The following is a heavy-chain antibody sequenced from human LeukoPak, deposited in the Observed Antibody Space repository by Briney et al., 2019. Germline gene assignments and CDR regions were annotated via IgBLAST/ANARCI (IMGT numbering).Heavy chain of an antibody. CDR2: INPSGGST. D-gene: IGHD4-23*01. Sequence: GASVKVSCKASGYTFTSYYIHWVRQAPGQGLEWMGIINPSGGSTSYAQKFQGRVTITTDESTSTAYMELSSLRSEDTAVYYRARDYPKGPRGNDYWGQGTLVTVSS. V-gene: IGHV1-46*01. J-gene: IGHJ4*02. CDR1: GYTFTSYY. CDR3: ARDYPKGPRGNDY.